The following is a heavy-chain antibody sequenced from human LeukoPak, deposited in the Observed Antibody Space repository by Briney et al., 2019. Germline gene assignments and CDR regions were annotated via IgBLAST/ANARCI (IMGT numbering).Heavy chain of an antibody. J-gene: IGHJ6*03. CDR2: IIPIFGAA. CDR1: GGAFKNYA. CDR3: ARGPLGYCSGGSCYLAYYYYYMDV. V-gene: IGHV1-69*01. Sequence: AGKVSCKAAGGAFKNYAISWVRQAPGQGLEWMGGIIPIFGAANYAQKVQGRVTITADESTSTAYMELSSLRSEDTAVYYCARGPLGYCSGGSCYLAYYYYYMDVWGKGTTVTISS. D-gene: IGHD2-15*01.